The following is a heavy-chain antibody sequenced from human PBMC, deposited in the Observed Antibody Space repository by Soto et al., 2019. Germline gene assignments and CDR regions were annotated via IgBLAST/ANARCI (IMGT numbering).Heavy chain of an antibody. CDR1: GGTFSSYA. CDR3: ARLVDPYAFDI. J-gene: IGHJ3*02. V-gene: IGHV1-69*06. D-gene: IGHD2-15*01. Sequence: WASVKVSCKASGGTFSSYAISWVRQAPGQGLEWMGGIIPIFGTANYAQKFQGRVTITADKSTSTAYMELSSLRSEDTVVYYCARLVDPYAFDIWGQGTMVTVSS. CDR2: IIPIFGTA.